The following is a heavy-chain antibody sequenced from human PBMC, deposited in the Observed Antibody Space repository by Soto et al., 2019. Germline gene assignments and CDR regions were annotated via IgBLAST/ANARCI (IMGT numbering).Heavy chain of an antibody. CDR3: AKDRGKIYFDY. J-gene: IGHJ4*02. Sequence: LGGSLRLSCAASGFSFSNSGMHWVRQAPGKGLEWVAFISYDGSNKYYADSVKGRFTISRDNSKNTLYLQMNSLRAEDTAVYYCAKDRGKIYFDYWGQGTLVTVSS. CDR1: GFSFSNSG. V-gene: IGHV3-30*18. CDR2: ISYDGSNK.